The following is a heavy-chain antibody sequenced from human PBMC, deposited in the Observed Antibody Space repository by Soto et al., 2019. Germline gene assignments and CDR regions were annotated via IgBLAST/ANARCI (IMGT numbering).Heavy chain of an antibody. CDR3: ARDQGFDFGRENYFYYYAMDV. D-gene: IGHD3-9*01. V-gene: IGHV3-23*01. CDR2: ISSDGDLR. CDR1: GFTFNNFA. J-gene: IGHJ6*02. Sequence: EVHLLGSGGDLVKPGGSLRLSCEVSGFTFNNFAMSWVRQSPGKGLEWVSTISSDGDLRHYAESVKGRFTISRDNSKSSLFLQMNSLRSDDTAVYYCARDQGFDFGRENYFYYYAMDVWGQGTTVTVSS.